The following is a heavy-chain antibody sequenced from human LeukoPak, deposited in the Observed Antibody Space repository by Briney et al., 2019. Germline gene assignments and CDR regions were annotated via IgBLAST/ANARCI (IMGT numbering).Heavy chain of an antibody. Sequence: ASVKVSCKASGYAFTSYDFNWVRQATGQRPEWMGWMSPNSGDTGYAQRFQDRVTMTRNTSISTAYMELSSLRSDDTAVYYCARGPPNWGYDYWGPGTLVTVSS. J-gene: IGHJ4*02. CDR3: ARGPPNWGYDY. D-gene: IGHD7-27*01. CDR1: GYAFTSYD. V-gene: IGHV1-8*01. CDR2: MSPNSGDT.